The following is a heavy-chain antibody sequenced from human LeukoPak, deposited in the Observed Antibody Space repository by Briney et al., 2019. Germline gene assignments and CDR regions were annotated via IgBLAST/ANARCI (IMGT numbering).Heavy chain of an antibody. CDR3: AVGGHSSRLTHFDP. V-gene: IGHV1-2*02. Sequence: ASVKVSCKASGYTFTGYYMHWVRQAPGQGLEWMGWINPNSGGTNYAQEFQGRVTMTRDTSISTAYMELSRLRSDDTAVYYCAVGGHSSRLTHFDPWGQGTLVTVSS. D-gene: IGHD6-13*01. J-gene: IGHJ5*02. CDR1: GYTFTGYY. CDR2: INPNSGGT.